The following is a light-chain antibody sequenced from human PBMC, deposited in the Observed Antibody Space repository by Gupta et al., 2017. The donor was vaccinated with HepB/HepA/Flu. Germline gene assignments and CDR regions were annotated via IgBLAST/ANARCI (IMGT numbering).Light chain of an antibody. J-gene: IGKJ4*01. CDR1: QTVNKY. Sequence: EIVLTQSPATLSLSPGDRATLSCRASQTVNKYLVWYQQKPGQAPRLLIYDASNRATGIPDRFSASGSGTDFTLTISSLEPEDFAVYYCQQRSNWPLTFGGGTKVEFK. CDR3: QQRSNWPLT. V-gene: IGKV3-11*01. CDR2: DAS.